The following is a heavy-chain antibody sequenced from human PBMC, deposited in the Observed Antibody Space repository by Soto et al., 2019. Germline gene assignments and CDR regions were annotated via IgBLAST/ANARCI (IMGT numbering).Heavy chain of an antibody. D-gene: IGHD4-17*01. CDR1: GFTFSDYY. J-gene: IGHJ6*02. Sequence: QVELVESGGGLVKPGGSLRLSCSASGFTFSDYYMTWLRQAPGKGLERISDISGSGSTIYYPDSVKGRFTISRDNAKTSLYLQMNSLRAEDTALYYSARVSGYDDYWAYYCMDVWGQGTTVTVSS. CDR2: ISGSGSTI. CDR3: ARVSGYDDYWAYYCMDV. V-gene: IGHV3-11*01.